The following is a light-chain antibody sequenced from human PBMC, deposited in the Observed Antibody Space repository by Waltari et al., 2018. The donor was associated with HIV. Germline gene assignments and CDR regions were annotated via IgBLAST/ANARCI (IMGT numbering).Light chain of an antibody. CDR3: VLYVRSGRV. CDR2: NPG. CDR1: SGSVSTSYY. J-gene: IGLJ2*01. Sequence: QTVVTQEPSLSVSPGKTITLTCGVNSGSVSTSYYPSWYQLTPGQAPRCFVNNPGVRCSGVPDRFSGSIVWNRAALTITGAQADDDYFCDCVLYVRSGRVFGGGTKLTVL. V-gene: IGLV8-61*01.